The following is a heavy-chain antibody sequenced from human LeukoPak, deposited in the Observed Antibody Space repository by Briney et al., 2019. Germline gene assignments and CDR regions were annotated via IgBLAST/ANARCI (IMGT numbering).Heavy chain of an antibody. V-gene: IGHV1-69*04. CDR1: GGTFSSYA. Sequence: SVKVSCKASGGTFSSYAISWVRQAPGQGLEWMGRIIPILGIANYAQKFQGRVTITADKSTSTAYMELSSLRSEDTAVYYCASLPDYYDSSGYQRFDYWGQGTLVTVSS. J-gene: IGHJ4*02. D-gene: IGHD3-22*01. CDR3: ASLPDYYDSSGYQRFDY. CDR2: IIPILGIA.